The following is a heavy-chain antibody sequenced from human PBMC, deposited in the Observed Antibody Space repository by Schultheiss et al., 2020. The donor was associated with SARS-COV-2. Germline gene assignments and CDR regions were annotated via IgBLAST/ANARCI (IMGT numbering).Heavy chain of an antibody. J-gene: IGHJ6*02. V-gene: IGHV4-39*07. D-gene: IGHD6-19*01. Sequence: SETLSLTCTVSGVSISSGGYYWSWIRQPPGKGLEWIGEINRSGSTNYNPSLKSRVTISVDTSKNQFSLKLSSVTAADTAVYYCASSGIAVAGTPKYYYGMDVWGQGTTVTVSS. CDR2: INRSGST. CDR1: GVSISSGGYY. CDR3: ASSGIAVAGTPKYYYGMDV.